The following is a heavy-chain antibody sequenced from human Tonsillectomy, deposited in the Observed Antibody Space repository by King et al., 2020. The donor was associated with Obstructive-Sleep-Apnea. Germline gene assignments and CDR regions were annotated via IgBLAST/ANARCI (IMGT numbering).Heavy chain of an antibody. CDR1: GFTFSSYG. V-gene: IGHV3-33*01. Sequence: QLVQSGGGVVQPGRSLRLSCAASGFTFSSYGMHWVRQAPGQGLEWVAVIRYDGSNKYYADSVKGRFTISRDNSKNTGYLQMNSLRAEDTAVYYCASEEWGSMVRGARYYYYGMDVWGQGTTVTVSS. D-gene: IGHD3-10*01. CDR2: IRYDGSNK. J-gene: IGHJ6*02. CDR3: ASEEWGSMVRGARYYYYGMDV.